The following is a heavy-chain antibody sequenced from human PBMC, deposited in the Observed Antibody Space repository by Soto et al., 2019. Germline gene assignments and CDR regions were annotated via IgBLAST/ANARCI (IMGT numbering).Heavy chain of an antibody. CDR2: SSCDGVST. CDR1: GFTFEDYA. V-gene: IGHV3-43D*04. J-gene: IGHJ5*02. Sequence: GGSLRLSCAASGFTFEDYAMPWVRQAPGKGLEGFSLSSCDGVSTYYADSVNGRFTISMDRSKNTLYLQLDSLRVEDTAIYFCAKELSSLGWLALGAPVDPWGQGTLVTVSS. D-gene: IGHD3-22*01. CDR3: AKELSSLGWLALGAPVDP.